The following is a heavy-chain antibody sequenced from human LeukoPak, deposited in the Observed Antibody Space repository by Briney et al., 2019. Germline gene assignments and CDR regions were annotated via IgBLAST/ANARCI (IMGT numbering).Heavy chain of an antibody. Sequence: ASVKVSCKASGYTFTSYGISWVRQAPGQGLEWMGWISAYNGNTNYAQKLQGRVTMTTDTSTSTAYMELRSLRSDDTAVYYCARFAGVSIVPAASSSWFDPWGQGTLVTVSS. D-gene: IGHD2-2*01. CDR3: ARFAGVSIVPAASSSWFDP. CDR1: GYTFTSYG. CDR2: ISAYNGNT. J-gene: IGHJ5*02. V-gene: IGHV1-18*01.